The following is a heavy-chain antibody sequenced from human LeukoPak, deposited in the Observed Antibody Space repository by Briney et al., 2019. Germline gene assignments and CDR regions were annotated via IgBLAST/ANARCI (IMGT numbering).Heavy chain of an antibody. CDR1: GFTFSSYG. D-gene: IGHD5-18*01. J-gene: IGHJ6*02. CDR2: ISYDGSNK. CDR3: ARGTTWIQRYGMDV. V-gene: IGHV3-30*19. Sequence: GGSLRLSCAASGFTFSSYGMHWVRQAPGKGLEWVAVISYDGSNKYYADSVKGRFTISRDNSKNTLYLQMNSLRAEDTAVYYCARGTTWIQRYGMDVWGQGTTVTVSS.